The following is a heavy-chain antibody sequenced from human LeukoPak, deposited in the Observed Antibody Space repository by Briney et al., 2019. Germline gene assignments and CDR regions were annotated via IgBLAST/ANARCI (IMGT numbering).Heavy chain of an antibody. J-gene: IGHJ4*02. Sequence: PGGSLRLSCAASGFTFSSYEMNWVRQAPGKGLEWVSYISSSGSTIYYADSVKGRFTISRENAKNSLYLQMNSLRAEDTAVYYCASRPPHGDFVVFDYWGQGTLVTVSS. CDR3: ASRPPHGDFVVFDY. D-gene: IGHD2-21*01. CDR2: ISSSGSTI. CDR1: GFTFSSYE. V-gene: IGHV3-48*03.